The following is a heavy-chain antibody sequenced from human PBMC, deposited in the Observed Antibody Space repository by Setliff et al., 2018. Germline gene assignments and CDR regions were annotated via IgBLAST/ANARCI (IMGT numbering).Heavy chain of an antibody. V-gene: IGHV4-4*07. CDR3: ARAGGGSSFTAYYYYYYMDV. CDR2: IYTSGST. D-gene: IGHD6-13*01. J-gene: IGHJ6*03. CDR1: GGSISSYY. Sequence: SETLSLTCTVSGGSISSYYWSWIRQPAGKGLEWIGRIYTSGSTNYNHSLKSRVTMSVDTSKNQFSLKLSSVTAADTAVYYCARAGGGSSFTAYYYYYYMDVWGKGTTVTVSS.